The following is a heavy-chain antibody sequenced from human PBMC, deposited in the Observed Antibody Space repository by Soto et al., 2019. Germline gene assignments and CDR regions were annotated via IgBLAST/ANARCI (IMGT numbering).Heavy chain of an antibody. D-gene: IGHD6-19*01. CDR2: IRSKANSYAT. Sequence: GGSLRLSCAASGFTFSGSAMHWVRQASGKGLEWVGRIRSKANSYATAYAASVKGRFTISRDDSKNTAYLQMNSLKTEDTAVYYCTRHEDRLAVAGTVNYYYYGMDVWGQGTTVTVSS. V-gene: IGHV3-73*01. CDR1: GFTFSGSA. CDR3: TRHEDRLAVAGTVNYYYYGMDV. J-gene: IGHJ6*02.